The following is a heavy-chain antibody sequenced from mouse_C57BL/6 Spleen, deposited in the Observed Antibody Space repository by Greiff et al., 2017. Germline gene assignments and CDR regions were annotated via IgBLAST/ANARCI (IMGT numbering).Heavy chain of an antibody. V-gene: IGHV1-69*01. Sequence: QVQLKQPGAELVMPGASVKLSCKASGYTFTSYWMHWVKQRPGQGLEWIGEIDPSDSYTNYNQKFKGKSTLTVDKSSSTAYMQLSSLTSEDSAVYYCARGVVARYYAMDYWGQGTSVTVSS. CDR2: IDPSDSYT. J-gene: IGHJ4*01. CDR1: GYTFTSYW. CDR3: ARGVVARYYAMDY. D-gene: IGHD1-1*01.